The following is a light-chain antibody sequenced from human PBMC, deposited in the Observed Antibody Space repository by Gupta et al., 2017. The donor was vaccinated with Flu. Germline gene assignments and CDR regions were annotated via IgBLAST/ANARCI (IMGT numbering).Light chain of an antibody. CDR3: QSADDSGSYV. V-gene: IGLV3-25*02. J-gene: IGLJ1*01. Sequence: SDDLTQPPSVSVSPGQTAKITCSGETMSKQYTNWYQQKAGQAPEMVIFKDYERPSGVSGRFSGSTLGTIVTLPITDVQAEDEADYYCQSADDSGSYVFGPGT. CDR2: KDY. CDR1: TMSKQY.